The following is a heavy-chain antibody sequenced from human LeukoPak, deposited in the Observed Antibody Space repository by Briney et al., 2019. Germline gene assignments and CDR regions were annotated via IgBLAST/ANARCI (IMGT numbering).Heavy chain of an antibody. J-gene: IGHJ6*02. CDR2: FDPEDGKT. D-gene: IGHD6-13*01. V-gene: IGHV1-24*01. Sequence: GASVKVSCKVSGYTFTELSMFWVRQAPGKGLEWMGSFDPEDGKTVYAQKFQGRVTMTEDTSTDTAYMELSSLRSEDTAVYYCATGYLVTAGLMDVWGQGTTVTVSS. CDR3: ATGYLVTAGLMDV. CDR1: GYTFTELS.